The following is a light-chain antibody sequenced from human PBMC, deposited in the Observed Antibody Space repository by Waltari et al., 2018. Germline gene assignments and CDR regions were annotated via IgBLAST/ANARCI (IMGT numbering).Light chain of an antibody. CDR2: WAS. J-gene: IGKJ1*01. Sequence: DIVMTQSPASLAVSLGVRATINCKSSQSVLYSPNSQNYLAWYQQKTGQPPKLLIYWASTRESGVPDRFSGSESGTDFTLTISSLQAEDVAVYYCQQYYSTPWTFGQGTKVEIK. CDR1: QSVLYSPNSQNY. CDR3: QQYYSTPWT. V-gene: IGKV4-1*01.